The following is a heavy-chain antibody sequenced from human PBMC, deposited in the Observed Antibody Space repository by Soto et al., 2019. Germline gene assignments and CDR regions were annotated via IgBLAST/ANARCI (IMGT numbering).Heavy chain of an antibody. CDR3: ATPRGLAAAGNIYGMDV. J-gene: IGHJ6*02. CDR1: GFTFSSYA. CDR2: ISGSGGST. V-gene: IGHV3-23*01. Sequence: LRLSCAASGFTFSSYAMSWVRQAPGKGLEWVSAISGSGGSTYYADSVKGRFTISRDNSKNTLYLQMNSLRAEDTAVYYCATPRGLAAAGNIYGMDVWGQGTTVTVSS. D-gene: IGHD6-13*01.